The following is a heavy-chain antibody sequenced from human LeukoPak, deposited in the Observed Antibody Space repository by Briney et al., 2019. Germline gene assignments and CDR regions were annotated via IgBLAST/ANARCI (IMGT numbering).Heavy chain of an antibody. Sequence: GGSLRLSCAASGFTFSGYAMSWVRQAPGKGLEWVSAISGSGGSTYYADSVKGRFTISRDNAKNSLYLQMNSLRAEDTAVYYCARASGSYPRWGQGTLVTVSS. CDR2: ISGSGGST. J-gene: IGHJ4*02. CDR1: GFTFSGYA. D-gene: IGHD1-26*01. V-gene: IGHV3-23*01. CDR3: ARASGSYPR.